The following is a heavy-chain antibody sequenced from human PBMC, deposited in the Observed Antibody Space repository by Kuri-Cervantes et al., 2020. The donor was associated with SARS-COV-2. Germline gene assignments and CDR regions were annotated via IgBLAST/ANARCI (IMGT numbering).Heavy chain of an antibody. CDR2: INHSGST. J-gene: IGHJ4*01. D-gene: IGHD3-10*01. V-gene: IGHV4-39*07. Sequence: SETLSLTCTVSGGSISSSSYYWGWIRQPPGKGLEWIGEINHSGSTNYNPSLKSRVTISVDTSKNQFSLKLSSVTAADTAVYYCARGQGQYYYGSGSYYFFDYWGHGTLVTVSS. CDR3: ARGQGQYYYGSGSYYFFDY. CDR1: GGSISSSSYY.